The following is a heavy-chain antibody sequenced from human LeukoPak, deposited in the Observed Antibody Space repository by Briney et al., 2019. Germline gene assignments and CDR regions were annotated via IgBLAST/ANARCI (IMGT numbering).Heavy chain of an antibody. CDR2: IYNSGSA. Sequence: SETLSLSCTVSGGSISTNSWSWIRQPPGKGLEWIGHIYNSGSANYNPSLKSRVTISVDTSKNQFSLRLRSVTAADTAVYYCARSHSSGWSKFDPWGQGNLVTISS. CDR3: ARSHSSGWSKFDP. D-gene: IGHD6-19*01. V-gene: IGHV4-59*01. CDR1: GGSISTNS. J-gene: IGHJ5*02.